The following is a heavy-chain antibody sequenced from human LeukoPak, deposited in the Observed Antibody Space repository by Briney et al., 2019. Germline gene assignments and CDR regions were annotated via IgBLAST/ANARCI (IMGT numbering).Heavy chain of an antibody. CDR3: AREASGYDILTGHKNWFDP. J-gene: IGHJ5*02. V-gene: IGHV1-2*02. CDR2: INPNSGGT. D-gene: IGHD3-9*01. CDR1: GYTFTGYY. Sequence: ASVKVSCKASGYTFTGYYMHWVRQAPGQGLEWMGWINPNSGGTNYAQKFQGRVTMTRDTSISTAYMELSRLRSDDTAVYYCAREASGYDILTGHKNWFDPWGQGTLVTVSS.